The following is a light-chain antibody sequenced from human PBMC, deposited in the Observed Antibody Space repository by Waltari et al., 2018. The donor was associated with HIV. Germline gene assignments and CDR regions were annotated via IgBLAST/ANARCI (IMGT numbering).Light chain of an antibody. V-gene: IGLV4-69*01. CDR3: QTWDTYIPVI. Sequence: QLVLTQSPSASASLGASVKLTCTLSTGYTGYAIAWHQHQPQTGPRFLMKVKSDGTHRKGDGIPDRFSGSSSGAERYLTISSLQSEDEADYYCQTWDTYIPVIFGAGTKLTVL. J-gene: IGLJ2*01. CDR2: VKSDGTH. CDR1: TGYTGYA.